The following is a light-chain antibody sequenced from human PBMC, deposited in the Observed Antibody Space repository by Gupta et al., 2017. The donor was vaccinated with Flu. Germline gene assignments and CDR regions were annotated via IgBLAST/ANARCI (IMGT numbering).Light chain of an antibody. CDR1: SSNIGAGYD. CDR2: GNS. V-gene: IGLV1-40*01. Sequence: QSVLTQPPSVSGAPGQRITISCTGSSSNIGAGYDVHWYQQLPGTAAKLLIYGNSYRPYGVPIRLSGSKSGPSASLAITEIQAEDEADYYCETYDSGLSGSGVFGGGTKLTVL. CDR3: ETYDSGLSGSGV. J-gene: IGLJ3*02.